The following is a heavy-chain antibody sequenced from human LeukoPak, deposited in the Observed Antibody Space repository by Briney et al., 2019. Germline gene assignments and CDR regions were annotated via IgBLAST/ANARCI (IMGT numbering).Heavy chain of an antibody. V-gene: IGHV4-39*01. CDR2: IYYSGST. CDR3: ARHYEVAGSPISL. Sequence: PSETLSLTCTVSGVSISSSSYYWGWIRQPPGKGLEWIGSIYYSGSTYYNPSLKSRVTISVDTSKNQFSLKLSSVTAADTAVYYCARHYEVAGSPISLWGQGTLVTVSS. J-gene: IGHJ4*02. D-gene: IGHD2-15*01. CDR1: GVSISSSSYY.